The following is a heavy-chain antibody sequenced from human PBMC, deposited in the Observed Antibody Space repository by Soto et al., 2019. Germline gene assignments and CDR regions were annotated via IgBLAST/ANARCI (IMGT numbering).Heavy chain of an antibody. CDR3: AKQRTTVTTSFDD. V-gene: IGHV3-23*01. D-gene: IGHD4-17*01. Sequence: EVQLLESGGGLVQPGGSLTVSCVASGFTFDAHPMSWVRLAPGKGLEWVSTISGYGGSTFYPDSLKGRFVISRDNSKNTVYLQINTLRAADTAIYFCAKQRTTVTTSFDDWGRGTLVTVSS. J-gene: IGHJ4*02. CDR1: GFTFDAHP. CDR2: ISGYGGST.